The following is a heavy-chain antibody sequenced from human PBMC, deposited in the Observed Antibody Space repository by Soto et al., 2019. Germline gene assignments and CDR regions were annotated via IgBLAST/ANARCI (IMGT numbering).Heavy chain of an antibody. CDR1: GFTFDDYA. CDR3: VKDESINWYSGHFRH. V-gene: IGHV3-9*01. D-gene: IGHD6-13*01. J-gene: IGHJ1*01. Sequence: EVQLVESGGGLVHPGRSLRLSCAASGFTFDDYAMHWVRQVPGKGLEWVSGINWNSGSIGYADSVKGRFAISRDNAKNSLHLQMNSLRAEDTAFYYCVKDESINWYSGHFRHWGQGTLVTSP. CDR2: INWNSGSI.